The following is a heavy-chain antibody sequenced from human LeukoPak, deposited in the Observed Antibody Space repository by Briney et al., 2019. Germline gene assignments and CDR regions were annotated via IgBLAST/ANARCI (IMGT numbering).Heavy chain of an antibody. D-gene: IGHD3-10*01. J-gene: IGHJ6*02. CDR1: GYTFTSYY. Sequence: ASVKVSCKASGYTFTSYYMHWVRQAPGQGLEWMGIINPSGGSTSYAQKFQGRVTMTRDTSTSTVYMELSSLRSEDTAVYYCAKERITMVRGAAYYYYGMDVWGQGTTVTVSS. CDR2: INPSGGST. CDR3: AKERITMVRGAAYYYYGMDV. V-gene: IGHV1-46*01.